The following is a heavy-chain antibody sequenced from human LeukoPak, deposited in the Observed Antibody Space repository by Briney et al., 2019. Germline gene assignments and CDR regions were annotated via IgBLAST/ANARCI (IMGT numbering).Heavy chain of an antibody. CDR1: GYTFTSYG. CDR2: ISAYNGNT. V-gene: IGHV1-18*01. Sequence: ASVKVSCKASGYTFTSYGISWVRQAPGQGLEWMGWISAYNGNTNYAQKLQGRVTMTTDTSTSTAYMELRSLRSDDTAVYYCAGEYGYSYGFNWFDPWGQGTLVTVSS. D-gene: IGHD5-18*01. J-gene: IGHJ5*02. CDR3: AGEYGYSYGFNWFDP.